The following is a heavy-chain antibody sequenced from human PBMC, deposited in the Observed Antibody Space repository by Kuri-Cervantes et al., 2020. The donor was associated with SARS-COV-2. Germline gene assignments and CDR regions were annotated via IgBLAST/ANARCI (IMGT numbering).Heavy chain of an antibody. Sequence: GGSLRLSCSASGFTFSSYEMNWVRQAPGKGLGWVSYISSSGSTIYYADSVKGRFTISRDNAKNSLYLQMNRLRAEDTAVYFCAKDPTATTEYYYAMDVWGQGTTVTVSS. CDR1: GFTFSSYE. CDR3: AKDPTATTEYYYAMDV. D-gene: IGHD4-17*01. V-gene: IGHV3-48*03. CDR2: ISSSGSTI. J-gene: IGHJ6*02.